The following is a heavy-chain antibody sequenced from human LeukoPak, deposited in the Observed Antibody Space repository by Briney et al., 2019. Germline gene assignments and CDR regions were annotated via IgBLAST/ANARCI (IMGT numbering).Heavy chain of an antibody. V-gene: IGHV3-7*01. Sequence: GGSLRLSCAASGFTFTNDFMTWVRQAPGKGLEWVANMKVDGSDIHYVDSVKGRFTISRDNAKNSLYLQMNSLRAEDTAVYYCARDLGYCSGGSCYSYGMDVWGQGTTVTVSS. CDR2: MKVDGSDI. J-gene: IGHJ6*02. CDR1: GFTFTNDF. D-gene: IGHD2-15*01. CDR3: ARDLGYCSGGSCYSYGMDV.